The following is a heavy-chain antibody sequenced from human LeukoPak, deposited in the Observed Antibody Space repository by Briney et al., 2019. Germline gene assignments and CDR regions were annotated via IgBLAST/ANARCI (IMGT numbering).Heavy chain of an antibody. Sequence: GASVKVSCKASGYTFTGYYMHWVRQAPGQGLEWMGWINPNSGGTNYAQKFQGRVTMTRDTSISTAYMELSRLRSDDTAVYYCARDAAHCSGGSCLAFDIWGQGTMVTVSS. CDR2: INPNSGGT. J-gene: IGHJ3*02. CDR1: GYTFTGYY. V-gene: IGHV1-2*02. CDR3: ARDAAHCSGGSCLAFDI. D-gene: IGHD2-15*01.